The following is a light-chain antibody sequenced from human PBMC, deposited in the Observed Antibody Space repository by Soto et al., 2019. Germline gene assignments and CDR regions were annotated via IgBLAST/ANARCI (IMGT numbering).Light chain of an antibody. Sequence: QSVLTQPPSASGSPGQSVTISCTGTSTDVGGYNYVSWYQQHPGKAPKLMIYEVSKRPSGVPERFSGSKSGNTASLTVSGLQAEDGADYYCSSYAGSNNFVFGTGTKLTVL. CDR3: SSYAGSNNFV. J-gene: IGLJ1*01. CDR2: EVS. CDR1: STDVGGYNY. V-gene: IGLV2-8*01.